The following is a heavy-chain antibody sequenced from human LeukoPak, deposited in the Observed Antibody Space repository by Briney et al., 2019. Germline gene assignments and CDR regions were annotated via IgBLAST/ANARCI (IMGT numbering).Heavy chain of an antibody. Sequence: GESLQISCKGSGYSFTSYWIGWVRQMPGKGLEWMGIIYPGDSDTRYSPSFQGQVTISADKSISTAYLQWSSLKASDTAMYYCARHAPHYYDSSGYYYLSYWGQGTLVTVSS. CDR2: IYPGDSDT. CDR1: GYSFTSYW. J-gene: IGHJ4*02. V-gene: IGHV5-51*01. D-gene: IGHD3-22*01. CDR3: ARHAPHYYDSSGYYYLSY.